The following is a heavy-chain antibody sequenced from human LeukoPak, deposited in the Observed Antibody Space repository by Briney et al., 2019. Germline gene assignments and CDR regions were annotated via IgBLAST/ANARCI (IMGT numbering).Heavy chain of an antibody. CDR1: GYTFTSYG. V-gene: IGHV1-18*01. Sequence: GASVKVSGKASGYTFTSYGISWVRQAPAQGLEWMGWISAYNGNTNSAQKLQGRVTMTTDTSTSTAYMELRSLRSDDTAVYYCARDLVGRGDPLLDVWGKGTTVTVSS. D-gene: IGHD4-17*01. CDR2: ISAYNGNT. J-gene: IGHJ6*04. CDR3: ARDLVGRGDPLLDV.